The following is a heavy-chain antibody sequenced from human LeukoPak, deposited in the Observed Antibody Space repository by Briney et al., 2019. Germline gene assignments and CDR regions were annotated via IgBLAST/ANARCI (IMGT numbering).Heavy chain of an antibody. V-gene: IGHV3-7*01. CDR3: ARDPSGNYYFDY. J-gene: IGHJ4*02. CDR1: GFTFRRYG. CDR2: IKQDGSEK. Sequence: EGSLRLSCAASGFTFRRYGMSWVRQAPGKGLEWVANIKQDGSEKYYVDSVKGRFTISRDNAKNSLYLQMNSLRAEDTAVYYCARDPSGNYYFDYWGQGTLVTVSS.